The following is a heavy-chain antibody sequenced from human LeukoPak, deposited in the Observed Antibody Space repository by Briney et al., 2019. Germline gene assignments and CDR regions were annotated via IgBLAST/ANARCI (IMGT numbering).Heavy chain of an antibody. J-gene: IGHJ4*02. Sequence: RGESLKISCKGSGYSFTSYWIGWVRQMPGKGLEWMGIIYPGDSDTRYSPSFQGQVTISADKSISTAYLQWSSLKASDTAMYYCARQDGEMATITGFDYWGQGTLVTVSS. CDR1: GYSFTSYW. D-gene: IGHD5-24*01. V-gene: IGHV5-51*01. CDR2: IYPGDSDT. CDR3: ARQDGEMATITGFDY.